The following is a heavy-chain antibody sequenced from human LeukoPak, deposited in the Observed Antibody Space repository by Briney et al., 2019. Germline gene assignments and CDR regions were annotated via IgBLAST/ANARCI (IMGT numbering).Heavy chain of an antibody. V-gene: IGHV1-69*06. CDR2: IIPIFGTS. Sequence: GASVKVSCKSSGYTFTSYDINWVRQATGQGLAWMGGIIPIFGTSNYAQKFQSRVTITADKSTSTAYMELTSLRSEDTAVYYCGGGFGEYGDYYNYYMDVWGKGTTVTVSS. J-gene: IGHJ6*03. CDR1: GYTFTSYD. D-gene: IGHD3-10*01. CDR3: GGGFGEYGDYYNYYMDV.